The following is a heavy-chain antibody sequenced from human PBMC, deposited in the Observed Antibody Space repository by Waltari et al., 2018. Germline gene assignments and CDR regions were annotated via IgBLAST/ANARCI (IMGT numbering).Heavy chain of an antibody. CDR2: IIPILGIA. J-gene: IGHJ5*02. CDR1: GGTFSSYT. Sequence: QVQLVQSGAEVKQPGSSVKVSCKASGGTFSSYTISWVRKAPGQGLEWMGRIIPILGIANYAQKFQGRVTITADKSTSTAYMELSSLRSEDTAVYYCARVRSGYDITNWFDPWGQGTLVTVSS. D-gene: IGHD3-9*01. CDR3: ARVRSGYDITNWFDP. V-gene: IGHV1-69*02.